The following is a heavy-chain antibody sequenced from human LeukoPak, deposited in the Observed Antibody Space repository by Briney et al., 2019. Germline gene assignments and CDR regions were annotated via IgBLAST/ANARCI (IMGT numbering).Heavy chain of an antibody. D-gene: IGHD3-22*01. CDR1: GFTFSSYA. Sequence: GRSLRLSCAASGFTFSSYAMHWVRQAPGKGLEWVAIISSDGSQKFYADSVKGRFTISRDNSKNTLYLQMDSLRAEDTAVYYCARVFYDSGGYYYDLWGQGTLVTVSS. CDR2: ISSDGSQK. V-gene: IGHV3-30*03. J-gene: IGHJ4*02. CDR3: ARVFYDSGGYYYDL.